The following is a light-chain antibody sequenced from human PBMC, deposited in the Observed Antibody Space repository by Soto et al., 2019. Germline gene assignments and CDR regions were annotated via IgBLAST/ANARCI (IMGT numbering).Light chain of an antibody. J-gene: IGKJ2*01. V-gene: IGKV3-15*01. CDR3: QHYHTWPYT. CDR1: QSVSSN. CDR2: GAS. Sequence: EIVMTQSPVTLSVSPGERATLSCRASQSVSSNLAWYQQKPGQAPRLLIYGASTRATGIPARFGGSGSGTEFTLTISSGQSEDFAVYYCQHYHTWPYTFGQGTKLEIK.